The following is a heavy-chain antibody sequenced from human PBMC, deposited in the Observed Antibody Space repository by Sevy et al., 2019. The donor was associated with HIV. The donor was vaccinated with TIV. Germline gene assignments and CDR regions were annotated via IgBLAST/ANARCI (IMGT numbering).Heavy chain of an antibody. J-gene: IGHJ3*01. CDR2: ISGTGSST. V-gene: IGHV3-23*01. D-gene: IGHD3-22*01. CDR1: GFTFNTHA. Sequence: GGSLRLSCAASGFTFNTHAMNWVRQAPGKGLEWVSVISGTGSSTYYADSVKGRSTTSRDNSKNALYLQMNSLRADDPAVNDCAKALNPALESMIEVIFRTLKGFDVWGQGTMVTVSS. CDR3: AKALNPALESMIEVIFRTLKGFDV.